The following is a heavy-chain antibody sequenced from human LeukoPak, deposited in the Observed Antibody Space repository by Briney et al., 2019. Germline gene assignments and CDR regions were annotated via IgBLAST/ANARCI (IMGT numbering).Heavy chain of an antibody. CDR3: ASSPMLTTSWFLFNS. V-gene: IGHV4-59*08. Sequence: PSETLSLTCSVSGDSFSNYYWTWIRHPPGKGLEWIGYVYYSGSTNYNPSLKTRLHLSVDTSKNRFSLKLSSVTAADTAVYYCASSPMLTTSWFLFNSWGHGTLVTVSS. CDR2: VYYSGST. J-gene: IGHJ5*01. D-gene: IGHD2-2*01. CDR1: GDSFSNYY.